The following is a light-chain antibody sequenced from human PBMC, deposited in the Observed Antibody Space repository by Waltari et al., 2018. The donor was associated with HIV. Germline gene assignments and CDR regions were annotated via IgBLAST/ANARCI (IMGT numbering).Light chain of an antibody. Sequence: EIVLTQSPGTLSLSPGERVTLSCTASQTIVRDYLAWYQQKPGQAPRHLIYGASSRATGIPDRFSGSGSGTDFTLIISRLEPEDFAVYYCHQYGNSPWTFGQGSRLEI. J-gene: IGKJ2*02. CDR3: HQYGNSPWT. V-gene: IGKV3-20*01. CDR2: GAS. CDR1: QTIVRDY.